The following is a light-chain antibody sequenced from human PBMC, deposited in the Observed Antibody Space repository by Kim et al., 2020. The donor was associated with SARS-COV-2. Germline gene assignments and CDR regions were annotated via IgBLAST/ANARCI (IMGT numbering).Light chain of an antibody. CDR1: QSVTVY. J-gene: IGKJ1*01. CDR2: DTS. CDR3: QQYNEWPWT. Sequence: EIVMTQSPATLSVSPGERATLSCRASQSVTVYLAWYQQKPGQTPRLLIYDTSTRATGIPASFSGSGSETEFTLTISSLQSEDFAVYYCQQYNEWPWTFGQGTKVDIK. V-gene: IGKV3-15*01.